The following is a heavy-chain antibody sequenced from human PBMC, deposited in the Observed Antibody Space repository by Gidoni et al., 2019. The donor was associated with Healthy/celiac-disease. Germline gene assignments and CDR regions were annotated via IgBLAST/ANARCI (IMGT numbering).Heavy chain of an antibody. CDR3: ARSSGWWGGLYAFDI. CDR1: GFTFSSYS. Sequence: EVQLVESGGGLVKPGGSLRLSCAASGFTFSSYSMNWVRQAPGKGLEWVSSISSSGSTIYYADSVKGRFTISRDNAKNSLYLQMNSLRAEDTAVYYCARSSGWWGGLYAFDIWGQGTMVTVSS. J-gene: IGHJ3*02. D-gene: IGHD6-19*01. CDR2: ISSSGSTI. V-gene: IGHV3-21*01.